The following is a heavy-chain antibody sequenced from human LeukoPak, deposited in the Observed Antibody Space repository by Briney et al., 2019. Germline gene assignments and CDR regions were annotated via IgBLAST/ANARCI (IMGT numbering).Heavy chain of an antibody. CDR1: GFTFSSYA. CDR3: ARCDSSSWLIDY. J-gene: IGHJ4*02. Sequence: GRSLRLSCAASGFTFSSYAMHWVRQAPGKGLEWVAVISYDGSNKYYADSVKGRFTISRDNPKNTLYLQMNSLRAEDTAVYYCARCDSSSWLIDYWGQGTLVTVSS. D-gene: IGHD6-13*01. V-gene: IGHV3-30-3*01. CDR2: ISYDGSNK.